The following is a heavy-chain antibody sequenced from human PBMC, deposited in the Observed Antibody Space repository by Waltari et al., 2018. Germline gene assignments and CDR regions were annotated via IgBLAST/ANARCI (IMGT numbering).Heavy chain of an antibody. Sequence: QVQLVQSGAEVKKPGASVKVSCKASGYTFTSYDIKWVRQATGQGLGWRGCMNPNSGNTGYAQKFQGRVTITRNTSISTAYMELSSLRSEDTAVYYCAREGYCSGGSCQFDYWGQGTLVTVSS. V-gene: IGHV1-8*03. CDR1: GYTFTSYD. D-gene: IGHD2-15*01. CDR2: MNPNSGNT. CDR3: AREGYCSGGSCQFDY. J-gene: IGHJ4*02.